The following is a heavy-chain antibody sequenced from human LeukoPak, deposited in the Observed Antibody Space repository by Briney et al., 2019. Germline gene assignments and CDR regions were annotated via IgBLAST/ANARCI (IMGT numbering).Heavy chain of an antibody. Sequence: GGSLRLSCAASGYTFSSHWMTWVRQAPGKGLEWVAIINQDGSQTFYVDSVKGRFTISRDNPGTSVYLQMNRLRAEDTAVYYCARLMFLWPPIYFDYWGQGTLVTVSS. J-gene: IGHJ4*02. D-gene: IGHD2-8*01. CDR1: GYTFSSHW. CDR2: INQDGSQT. V-gene: IGHV3-7*01. CDR3: ARLMFLWPPIYFDY.